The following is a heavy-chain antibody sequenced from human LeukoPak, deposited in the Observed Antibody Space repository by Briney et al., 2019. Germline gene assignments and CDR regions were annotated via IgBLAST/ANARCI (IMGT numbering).Heavy chain of an antibody. CDR2: IYYSGST. Sequence: SETLSLTCTVSGGSISSSSYHWGWIRQPPGKGLEWIGSIYYSGSTYYNPSLKSRVTISVDTSKNQFSLKLSSVTAADTAVCYCARGGIAAAGRGWFDPWGQGTLVTVSS. V-gene: IGHV4-39*07. CDR3: ARGGIAAAGRGWFDP. J-gene: IGHJ5*02. D-gene: IGHD6-13*01. CDR1: GGSISSSSYH.